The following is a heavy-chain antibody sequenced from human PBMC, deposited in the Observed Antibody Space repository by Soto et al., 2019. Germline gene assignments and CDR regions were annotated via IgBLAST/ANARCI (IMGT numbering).Heavy chain of an antibody. J-gene: IGHJ6*02. CDR3: VKDEGIEAMDV. CDR1: GFTFSRNT. D-gene: IGHD3-3*02. Sequence: LRLSCVTSGFTFSRNTMNWVRQAPGKGLEWVASITSSGSYVYYADSVKGRFSASRDNAKNSLSLQMDSLRPDDTAIYFCVKDEGIEAMDVWGQGTTVTVSS. V-gene: IGHV3-21*01. CDR2: ITSSGSYV.